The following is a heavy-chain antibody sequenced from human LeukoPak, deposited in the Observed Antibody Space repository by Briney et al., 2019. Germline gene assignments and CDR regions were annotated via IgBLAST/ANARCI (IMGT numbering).Heavy chain of an antibody. CDR1: GFSVRDLW. CDR2: IKEDRTAD. Sequence: GGSLRLSCAASGFSVRDLWMAWVRQAPGKGLEWVAHIKEDRTADYYVESVKGRFSISKDDGKNSLHLQMNSLRVEDTAVYYCVRGGWELDYWGQGTLVTVSS. D-gene: IGHD1-1*01. V-gene: IGHV3-7*01. J-gene: IGHJ4*02. CDR3: VRGGWELDY.